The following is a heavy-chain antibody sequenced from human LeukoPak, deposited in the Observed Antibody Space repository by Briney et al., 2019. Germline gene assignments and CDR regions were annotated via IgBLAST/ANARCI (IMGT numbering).Heavy chain of an antibody. J-gene: IGHJ6*03. V-gene: IGHV4-59*01. CDR2: IYYSGST. D-gene: IGHD6-19*01. CDR3: ARALAQGQWLVRGYYYYMDV. CDR1: GGSISSYY. Sequence: SETLSLTCTVSGGSISSYYWSWIRQPPGKGLEWIGYIYYSGSTNYNPSLKSRVTISVDTSKNQFSLKLSSVTAADTAVYYCARALAQGQWLVRGYYYYMDVWGKGTTVTVSS.